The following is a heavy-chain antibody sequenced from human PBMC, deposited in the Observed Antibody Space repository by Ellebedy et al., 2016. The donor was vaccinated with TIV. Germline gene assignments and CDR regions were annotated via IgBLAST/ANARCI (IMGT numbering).Heavy chain of an antibody. CDR1: GGSIDISTYY. Sequence: MPSETLSLTCNVSGGSIDISTYYWAWIRQPPGKGLEWIGSIYYSGTTYYNPSLKSRVTISADTPKNQFSLRPKSVTAADTATYFCARHGTVGPTAYYYYSGLDVWGLGTTVTVSS. J-gene: IGHJ6*02. V-gene: IGHV4-39*01. CDR2: IYYSGTT. D-gene: IGHD1-26*01. CDR3: ARHGTVGPTAYYYYSGLDV.